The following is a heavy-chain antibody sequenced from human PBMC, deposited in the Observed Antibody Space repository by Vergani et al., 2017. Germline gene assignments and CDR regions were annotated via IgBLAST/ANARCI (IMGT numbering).Heavy chain of an antibody. CDR2: INPNSGGT. D-gene: IGHD5-18*01. J-gene: IGHJ6*03. Sequence: QVQLVQSGAEVKKPGASVKVSCKASGYTFTGYYMHWVRQAPGQGLEWMGWINPNSGGTNYAQKFQGRVTITRDTSASTAYMELSSLRSEDTAVYYCARDTAMVRGLYYYYYMDVWGKGTTVTVSS. CDR1: GYTFTGYY. CDR3: ARDTAMVRGLYYYYYMDV. V-gene: IGHV1-2*02.